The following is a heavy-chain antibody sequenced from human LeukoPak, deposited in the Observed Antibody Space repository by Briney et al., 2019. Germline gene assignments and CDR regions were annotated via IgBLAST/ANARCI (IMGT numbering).Heavy chain of an antibody. CDR2: LRGDGET. V-gene: IGHV3-23*01. CDR1: GFTFSNYA. Sequence: GSLRLSCAASGFTFSNYAMSWVRQAPAGGLEWVSSLRGDGETFYADSVKGRFTLSRDNSKNTLYLQMNSLRAEDTAVYYCAKDHEDSVGASWFDPWGQGTLVTVSS. J-gene: IGHJ5*02. D-gene: IGHD1-26*01. CDR3: AKDHEDSVGASWFDP.